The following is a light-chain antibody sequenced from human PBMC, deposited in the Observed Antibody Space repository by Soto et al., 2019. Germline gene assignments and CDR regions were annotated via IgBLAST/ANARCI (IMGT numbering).Light chain of an antibody. V-gene: IGLV2-8*01. Sequence: QSVLTQPPSASGSPGQSVTISCTGTSSDVGGYNYVSWYQQHPGKAPKLMIFEVSKRPSGVPDRFSGSKSGNTASLTVSGLQAEDEADYYCSSYAGSNRVFGTETKVTVL. J-gene: IGLJ1*01. CDR1: SSDVGGYNY. CDR3: SSYAGSNRV. CDR2: EVS.